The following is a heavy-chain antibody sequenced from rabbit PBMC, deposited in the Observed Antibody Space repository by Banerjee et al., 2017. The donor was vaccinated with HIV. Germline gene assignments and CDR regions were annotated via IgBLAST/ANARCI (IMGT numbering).Heavy chain of an antibody. J-gene: IGHJ4*01. CDR2: IGTSSGST. V-gene: IGHV1S43*01. CDR3: ARGAGIHYADL. Sequence: QSLEESGGDLVKPGASLTLTCTASGFSFSGSYYMCWVRQAPGKGLEWIGCIGTSSGSTWYASWVNGRFTISRSTSLNTVDLQMTSLTAADTATYFCARGAGIHYADLWGPGTLVTVS. CDR1: GFSFSGSYY. D-gene: IGHD4-2*01.